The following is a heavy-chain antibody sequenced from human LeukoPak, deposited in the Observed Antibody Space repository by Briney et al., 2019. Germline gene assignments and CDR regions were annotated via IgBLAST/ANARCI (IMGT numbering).Heavy chain of an antibody. CDR3: AKAGPRITMVRGVAYGMDV. J-gene: IGHJ6*02. Sequence: GGSLRLSCAASGFTFSSYAMSWVRQAPGKGLEWVSALSGSGGSTYYADSVKGRFTISRDNSKNTLYLQMNSLRAEDTAVYYCAKAGPRITMVRGVAYGMDVWGQGTTVTVSS. D-gene: IGHD3-10*01. CDR1: GFTFSSYA. CDR2: LSGSGGST. V-gene: IGHV3-23*01.